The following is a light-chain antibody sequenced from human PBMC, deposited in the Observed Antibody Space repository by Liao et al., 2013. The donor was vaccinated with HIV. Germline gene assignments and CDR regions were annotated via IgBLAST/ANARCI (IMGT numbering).Light chain of an antibody. CDR3: QVWHDTTDHFV. J-gene: IGLJ1*01. CDR1: NIGTKS. V-gene: IGLV3-21*04. Sequence: SYELTQPPSVSVAPGETARITCGGDNIGTKSVHWYQQKPGQAPVLVLYYDTDRPSGIPDRFSGSNSGDTATLTISRVEAGDEADYYCQVWHDTTDHFVFGTATKVTVL. CDR2: YDT.